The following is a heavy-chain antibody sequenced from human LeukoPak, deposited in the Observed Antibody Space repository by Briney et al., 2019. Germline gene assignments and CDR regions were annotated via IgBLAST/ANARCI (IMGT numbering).Heavy chain of an antibody. J-gene: IGHJ4*02. CDR1: GFTFDDYA. D-gene: IGHD3-9*01. CDR3: AKGGLRYFDPAVFDY. CDR2: ISWDGGST. V-gene: IGHV3-43D*03. Sequence: GGSLRLSCAASGFTFDDYAMHWVRQAPGKGLEWVSLISWDGGSTYYADSVKGRFTISRDNSKNSLYLQMNSLRAEDTALYYCAKGGLRYFDPAVFDYWGQGTLVTVSS.